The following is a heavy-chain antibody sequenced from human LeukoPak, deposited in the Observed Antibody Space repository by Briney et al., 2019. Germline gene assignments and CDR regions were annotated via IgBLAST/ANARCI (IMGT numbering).Heavy chain of an antibody. D-gene: IGHD6-13*01. J-gene: IGHJ4*02. CDR3: VRRSSGNSWHIDS. CDR2: IYAAGNT. Sequence: GGSLRLSCAASGFTFSTYDIHWVRQGSGEVLEWVGAIYAAGNTFYRDSVEGRFTISRENAKNSLYLQMNSLRAGDTAVYYCVRRSSGNSWHIDSWGQGTLVTVSS. CDR1: GFTFSTYD. V-gene: IGHV3-13*01.